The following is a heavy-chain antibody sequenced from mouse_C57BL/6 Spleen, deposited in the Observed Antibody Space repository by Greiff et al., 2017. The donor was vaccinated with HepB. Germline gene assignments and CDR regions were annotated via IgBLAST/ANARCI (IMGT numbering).Heavy chain of an antibody. Sequence: EVQLQQSGPELVKPGASVKISCKASGYTFTDYYMNWVKQSHGKSLEWIGDINPNNGGTSYNQKFKGKATLTVDKSSSTAYMELRSLTSEDSAVYYCARSPSSYGYFDVWGTGTTVTVSS. CDR3: ARSPSSYGYFDV. J-gene: IGHJ1*03. CDR1: GYTFTDYY. V-gene: IGHV1-26*01. D-gene: IGHD2-10*02. CDR2: INPNNGGT.